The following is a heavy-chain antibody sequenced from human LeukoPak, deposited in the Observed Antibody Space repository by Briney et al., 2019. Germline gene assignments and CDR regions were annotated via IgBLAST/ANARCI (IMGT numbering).Heavy chain of an antibody. V-gene: IGHV3-23*01. CDR2: ISNDGGGT. D-gene: IGHD6-19*01. CDR3: AKGSSSYFADL. CDR1: GFIFNNYG. Sequence: GGSLRLSCAASGFIFNNYGLIWVRQAPGKGLEWVSAISNDGGGTQYADFVKGRFTISRDNSKNTLFLQMSSLRAEDTALYFCAKGSSSYFADLWGQGTLVTVSS. J-gene: IGHJ5*02.